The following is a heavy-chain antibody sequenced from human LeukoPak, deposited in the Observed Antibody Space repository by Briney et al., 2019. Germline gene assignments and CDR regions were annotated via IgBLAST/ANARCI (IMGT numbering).Heavy chain of an antibody. V-gene: IGHV2-5*01. CDR2: LYWNDDK. J-gene: IGHJ5*02. Sequence: SGPTLAKPTQTLTLTCTFSGFLLPASGGGGGWIRRPPEKALEWLALLYWNDDKRYSPSLKSSLTITKDTSKNQVVITMTNMDPADTAAYYCAHSIVYSSSSGWFDPWGQGALVTVSS. D-gene: IGHD6-6*01. CDR3: AHSIVYSSSSGWFDP. CDR1: GFLLPASGGG.